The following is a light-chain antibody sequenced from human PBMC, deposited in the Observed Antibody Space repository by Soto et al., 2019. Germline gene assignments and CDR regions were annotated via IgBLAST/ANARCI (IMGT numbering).Light chain of an antibody. J-gene: IGLJ3*02. V-gene: IGLV1-44*01. Sequence: QSVLTQPPSASGTPGQRVTISCSGSSSNIGSNTVNWYQQLPGTAPKRLIYSNNQRPSGVPDRFSGSKFGTSASLAISGLLSEDEADYYFAAWDDSLNAWVFGGGTKVTVL. CDR1: SSNIGSNT. CDR2: SNN. CDR3: AAWDDSLNAWV.